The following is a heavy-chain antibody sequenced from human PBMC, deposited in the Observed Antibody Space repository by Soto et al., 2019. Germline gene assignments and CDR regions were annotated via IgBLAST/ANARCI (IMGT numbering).Heavy chain of an antibody. Sequence: SETLSLTCTVSGGSISSEDYYWNWIRQPPGKGLEWIGYIYSSGTTSYNPSLESRVTVSVDTSKNQFSLEVTSVTAADPAVYYCARLGPDYFDDGAMEYYIFDYCGQGTLVTGSA. CDR3: ARLGPDYFDDGAMEYYIFDY. V-gene: IGHV4-30-4*01. D-gene: IGHD4-17*01. CDR2: IYSSGTT. CDR1: GGSISSEDYY. J-gene: IGHJ4*02.